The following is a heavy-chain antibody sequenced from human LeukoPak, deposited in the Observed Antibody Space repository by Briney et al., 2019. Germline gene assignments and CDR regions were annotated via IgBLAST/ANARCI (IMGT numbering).Heavy chain of an antibody. V-gene: IGHV3-7*01. CDR3: ARLRGLYSDANRYQTALDC. D-gene: IGHD1-26*01. CDR2: IKQDGSEK. Sequence: GGSLRLSCAASGFTFSSYWMSWVRQAPGKGLEWVANIKQDGSEKYYVDSVKGRFTISRDNAKNSLYVQMNSLRAEDTAVYYCARLRGLYSDANRYQTALDCWGQGTLVTVSS. CDR1: GFTFSSYW. J-gene: IGHJ4*02.